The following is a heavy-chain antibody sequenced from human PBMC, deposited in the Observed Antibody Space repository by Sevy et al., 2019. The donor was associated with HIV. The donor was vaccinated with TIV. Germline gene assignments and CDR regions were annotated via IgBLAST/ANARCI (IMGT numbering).Heavy chain of an antibody. CDR3: ARFYDSSGHFPSDY. Sequence: GESLKISCKGSGYSFTNYWIAWVRQMPGKGLEWKGIIYPGDSETRYSPSFQGQVTISADKSISTAYLHWSSLKASDTAMYYCARFYDSSGHFPSDYWGQRTLVTVSS. CDR1: GYSFTNYW. V-gene: IGHV5-51*01. CDR2: IYPGDSET. D-gene: IGHD3-22*01. J-gene: IGHJ4*02.